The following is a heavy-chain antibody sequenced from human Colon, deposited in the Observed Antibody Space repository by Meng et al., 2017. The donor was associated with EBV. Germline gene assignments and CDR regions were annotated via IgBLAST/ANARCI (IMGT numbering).Heavy chain of an antibody. CDR2: ISHGGSP. D-gene: IGHD2-8*02. V-gene: IGHV4-34*01. CDR3: ARRPTGIDY. CDR1: GVSLSGVY. Sequence: VQHPPGGVVLLRPSETLSLTVAGNGVSLSGVYWNCIRQPPGNELELIVEISHGGSPSYNPSHKSRVTISIATSKNQLSLMLSSVTAADTAVYYCARRPTGIDYWGQGTLVTVSS. J-gene: IGHJ4*02.